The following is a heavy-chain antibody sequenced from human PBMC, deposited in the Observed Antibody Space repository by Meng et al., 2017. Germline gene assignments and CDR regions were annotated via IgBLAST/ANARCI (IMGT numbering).Heavy chain of an antibody. CDR3: AKEVDSWFDP. J-gene: IGHJ5*02. D-gene: IGHD2-15*01. Sequence: QVQLVRAGAGVKKPGSSVKVSCKASGGTFSSYAISWVRQAPGQGLEWMGGIIPIFATANYAQKFQGRVTITADESTSTAYMELSSLRSEDTAVYYCAKEVDSWFDPWGQGTLVTVSS. V-gene: IGHV1-69*01. CDR2: IIPIFATA. CDR1: GGTFSSYA.